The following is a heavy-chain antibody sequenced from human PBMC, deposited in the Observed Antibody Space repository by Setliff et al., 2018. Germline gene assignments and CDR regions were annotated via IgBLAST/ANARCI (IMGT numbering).Heavy chain of an antibody. CDR3: APFCSHSSYCPPPD. CDR1: EFILSSFA. CDR2: ISSNGGST. J-gene: IGHJ4*02. V-gene: IGHV3-23*01. D-gene: IGHD2-15*01. Sequence: RLSCAASEFILSSFAMNWVRQAPGKGLEWVSSISSNGGSTYYADSVKGRFTISRDNSENTLYLQMNSLRAEDTAVYYCAPFCSHSSYCPPPDWGQGTLVTVSS.